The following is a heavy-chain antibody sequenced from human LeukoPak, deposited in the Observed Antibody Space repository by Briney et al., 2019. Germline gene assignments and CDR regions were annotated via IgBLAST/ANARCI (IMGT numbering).Heavy chain of an antibody. Sequence: ASVKVSCKASGYTFTSYDINWVRQATGQGLEWMGWMNPTSGNTGYAQKFQGRVTMTRNTSISTAYMELSSLRSEDTAVYYCVLMVRGVIIKDYWGQGTLVTVFS. D-gene: IGHD3-10*01. CDR3: VLMVRGVIIKDY. V-gene: IGHV1-8*01. J-gene: IGHJ4*02. CDR1: GYTFTSYD. CDR2: MNPTSGNT.